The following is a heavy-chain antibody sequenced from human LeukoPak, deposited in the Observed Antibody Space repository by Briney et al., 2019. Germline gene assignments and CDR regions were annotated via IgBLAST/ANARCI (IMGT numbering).Heavy chain of an antibody. J-gene: IGHJ3*02. Sequence: GASVKVSCKASGYTFTSYDINWVRQATGQGLEWMGWINPNSGGTNYAQKFQGRVTMTRDTSISTAYMELSRLRSDDTAVYYCARSSIAAAGVGTDDDAFDIWGQGTMVTVSS. D-gene: IGHD6-13*01. CDR3: ARSSIAAAGVGTDDDAFDI. V-gene: IGHV1-2*02. CDR1: GYTFTSYD. CDR2: INPNSGGT.